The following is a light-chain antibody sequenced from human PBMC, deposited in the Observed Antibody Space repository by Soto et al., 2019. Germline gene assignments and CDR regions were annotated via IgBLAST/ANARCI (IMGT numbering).Light chain of an antibody. Sequence: DIQMTQSPSSLSASVGDRATITCRASQTFNNYLNWYQHKPGQAPKLLVYAASTLQRGVPSRFSGNGSGTEFTLTISSLQPEDSATYFCQQSYDTPPTFGQGTNVDIK. CDR2: AAS. J-gene: IGKJ1*01. V-gene: IGKV1-39*01. CDR1: QTFNNY. CDR3: QQSYDTPPT.